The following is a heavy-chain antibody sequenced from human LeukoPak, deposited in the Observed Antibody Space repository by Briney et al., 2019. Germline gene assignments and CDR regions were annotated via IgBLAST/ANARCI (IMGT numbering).Heavy chain of an antibody. CDR2: ISSSGTI. J-gene: IGHJ4*02. CDR3: ARWGVGDY. V-gene: IGHV3-48*03. Sequence: GGSLRLSCAAFGFTFSSYEMNWVRQAPGKGLEWVAYISSSGTIYYADSVKGRFTISRDNAKNSLYLQMNSLRAEDTAVYYCARWGVGDYWGQGTLVTVSS. CDR1: GFTFSSYE. D-gene: IGHD1-26*01.